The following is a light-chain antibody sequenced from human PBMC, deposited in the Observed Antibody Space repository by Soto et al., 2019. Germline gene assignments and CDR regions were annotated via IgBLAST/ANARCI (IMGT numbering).Light chain of an antibody. Sequence: EIVLTHSPATLSLSPGERATLSCRASQSVTNYLAWYQHKPGQAPRLLIYDGSNRATGIPARFSGSGSGTDSTLTISSLEPEDFAVYYCQQRYNWPWTFGKGPRWKSN. CDR3: QQRYNWPWT. CDR2: DGS. V-gene: IGKV3-11*01. J-gene: IGKJ1*01. CDR1: QSVTNY.